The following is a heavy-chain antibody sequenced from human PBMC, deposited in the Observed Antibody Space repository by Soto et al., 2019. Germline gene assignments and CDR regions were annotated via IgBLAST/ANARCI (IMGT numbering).Heavy chain of an antibody. CDR3: ARAPFYCSSTSCYQRWFDP. CDR2: IIPIFGTA. CDR1: GGTFSSYA. V-gene: IGHV1-69*13. J-gene: IGHJ5*02. D-gene: IGHD2-2*01. Sequence: ASVKVSCKASGGTFSSYAISWVRQAPGQGLEWMGGIIPIFGTANYAQKFQGRVTITADESTSTAYMELSSLRSEDTAVYYCARAPFYCSSTSCYQRWFDPWGQGTLVTVSS.